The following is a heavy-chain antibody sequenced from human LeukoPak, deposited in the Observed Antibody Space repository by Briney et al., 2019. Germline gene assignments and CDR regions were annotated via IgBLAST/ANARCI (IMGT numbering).Heavy chain of an antibody. CDR1: GFTFSSYS. CDR2: ISGSGSHM. Sequence: GGSLRLSCAASGFTFSSYSMNWVRQAPGKGLEWVSSISGSGSHMYYADSVKGRFTISRDNAKNSLYLQMNSLRAEDTAVYYCARLTFGGVIGFDYWGQGTLVTVSS. CDR3: ARLTFGGVIGFDY. D-gene: IGHD3-16*02. J-gene: IGHJ4*02. V-gene: IGHV3-21*01.